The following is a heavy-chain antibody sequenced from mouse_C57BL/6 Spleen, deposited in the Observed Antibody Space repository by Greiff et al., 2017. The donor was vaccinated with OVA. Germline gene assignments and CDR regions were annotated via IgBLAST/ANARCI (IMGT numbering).Heavy chain of an antibody. CDR3: ARGSDGYYVAWFAY. V-gene: IGHV1-80*01. CDR2: IYPGDGDT. D-gene: IGHD2-3*01. Sequence: VQVVESGAELVKPGASVKISCKASGYAFSSYWMNWVKQRPGKGLEWIGQIYPGDGDTNYNGKFKGKATLTADKSSSTAYMQLSSLTSEDSAVYFCARGSDGYYVAWFAYWGQGTLVTVSA. CDR1: GYAFSSYW. J-gene: IGHJ3*01.